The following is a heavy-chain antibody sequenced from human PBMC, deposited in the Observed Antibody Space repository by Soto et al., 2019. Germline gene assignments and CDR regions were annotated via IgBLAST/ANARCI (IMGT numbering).Heavy chain of an antibody. CDR1: GFTFSSYS. CDR3: ASNVVVPAAIGVLGWYFDL. J-gene: IGHJ2*01. V-gene: IGHV3-21*01. Sequence: EVQLVESGGGLVKPGGSLRLSCAASGFTFSSYSMNWVRQAPGKGLEWVSSISSRSSYIYYADPVKGRSTTSRDNAKKTLYLQMNSLRAEDTAVYYCASNVVVPAAIGVLGWYFDLWGRGTLVTVSS. D-gene: IGHD2-2*02. CDR2: ISSRSSYI.